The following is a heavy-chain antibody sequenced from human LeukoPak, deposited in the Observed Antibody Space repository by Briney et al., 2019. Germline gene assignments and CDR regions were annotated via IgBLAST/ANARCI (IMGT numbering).Heavy chain of an antibody. D-gene: IGHD3-10*01. J-gene: IGHJ4*02. V-gene: IGHV3-23*01. CDR3: AKDRDDYGSGSFDY. Sequence: GSLRLSCAASGFTFSSYAMRWVRQAPGKGLEWVSGISGSGGSTYYADSVKGRFTISRDNSKNTLYLQMNSLRAEDTAVYYCAKDRDDYGSGSFDYWGQGTLVTVSS. CDR1: GFTFSSYA. CDR2: ISGSGGST.